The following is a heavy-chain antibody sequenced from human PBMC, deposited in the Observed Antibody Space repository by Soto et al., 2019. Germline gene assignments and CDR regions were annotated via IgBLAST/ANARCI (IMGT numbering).Heavy chain of an antibody. CDR3: ARNRDGYNPYCFDY. V-gene: IGHV4-59*01. J-gene: IGHJ4*02. CDR2: IYYSGSP. D-gene: IGHD5-12*01. Sequence: SETLSLTYTVSGGSISSYYWTWIRQPPGKGLEWIGYIYYSGSPNYNPSLKSRVTISVDTSKNQFSLKLSSVTAADTAVYYCARNRDGYNPYCFDYWGQGTLVTVSS. CDR1: GGSISSYY.